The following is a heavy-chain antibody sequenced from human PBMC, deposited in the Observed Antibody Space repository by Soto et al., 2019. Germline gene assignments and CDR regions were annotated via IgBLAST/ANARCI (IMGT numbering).Heavy chain of an antibody. CDR2: IYWDDDE. CDR3: AHRPRGYSYHFDY. CDR1: GFSLSTRGVG. D-gene: IGHD5-18*01. V-gene: IGHV2-5*02. J-gene: IGHJ4*02. Sequence: QITLKESGPTLVKPTQPLTLTCTFSGFSLSTRGVGVGWIRQPPGKALEWLALIYWDDDEGYSPSLKSRLAITKDTSKNQVVLTMPNMDPVDTATYYCAHRPRGYSYHFDYWGQGTRVTVSS.